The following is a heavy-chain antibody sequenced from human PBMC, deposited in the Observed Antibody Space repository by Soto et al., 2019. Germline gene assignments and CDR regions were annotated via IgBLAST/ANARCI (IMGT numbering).Heavy chain of an antibody. V-gene: IGHV2-5*01. D-gene: IGHD6-13*01. CDR1: GFSLSTTGVG. CDR2: IYWHDDK. J-gene: IGHJ4*02. Sequence: SGPTLVNPTQTLTLTCTFSGFSLSTTGVGVSWIRQPPGKALEWLALIYWHDDKRYSPSLKSRLTITKDTSKNQVVLTMTNMDPVETAPYYCGNRGGAAVGLYYFDYWGQGALVTVSS. CDR3: GNRGGAAVGLYYFDY.